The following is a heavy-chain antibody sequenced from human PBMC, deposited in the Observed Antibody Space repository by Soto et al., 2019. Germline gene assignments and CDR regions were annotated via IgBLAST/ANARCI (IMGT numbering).Heavy chain of an antibody. V-gene: IGHV1-18*04. J-gene: IGHJ4*02. CDR1: GYTFTSYG. CDR2: ISAYNGNT. D-gene: IGHD3-22*01. CDR3: ARAPKYYYDSSGYYHFDY. Sequence: EEERASASVKVSCKASGYTFTSYGISWVRQAPGQGLEWVGWISAYNGNTNYAQKLQGRVTMTTDTSTSTAYMELRSLRSDDTAVYHCARAPKYYYDSSGYYHFDYWGQGTLVTVSS.